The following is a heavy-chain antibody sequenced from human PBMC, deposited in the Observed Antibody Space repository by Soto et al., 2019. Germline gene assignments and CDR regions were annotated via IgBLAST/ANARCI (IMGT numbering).Heavy chain of an antibody. CDR3: AHSPCSGGTCYLFDY. Sequence: ESGPTLVNPTQTLTLTCTISGFSLSTSGVGVGWIRQPPGKAPEWLALIYWDGVERYSPSLKSRLTITMDTSKNQVVLTMTSMDPVDTATYYCAHSPCSGGTCYLFDYWGQGALVTVSS. J-gene: IGHJ4*02. V-gene: IGHV2-5*02. CDR2: IYWDGVE. CDR1: GFSLSTSGVG. D-gene: IGHD2-15*01.